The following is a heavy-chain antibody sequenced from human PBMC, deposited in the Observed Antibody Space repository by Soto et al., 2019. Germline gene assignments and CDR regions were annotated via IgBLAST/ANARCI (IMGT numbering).Heavy chain of an antibody. J-gene: IGHJ1*01. CDR1: GFTFSSYG. CDR2: ISYDGSNK. Sequence: QVQLVESGGGVVQPGRSLRLSCAASGFTFSSYGMHWVRQAPGKGLEWVAVISYDGSNKYYADSVKGRFTISRDNSKNTLYLQMNSLRAEDTAVYYCAKDLGSSSWYRRGDLQHWGQGTLVTVSS. D-gene: IGHD6-13*01. V-gene: IGHV3-30*18. CDR3: AKDLGSSSWYRRGDLQH.